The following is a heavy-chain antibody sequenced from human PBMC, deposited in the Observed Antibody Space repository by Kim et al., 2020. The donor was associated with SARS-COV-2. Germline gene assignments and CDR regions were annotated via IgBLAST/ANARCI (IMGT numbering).Heavy chain of an antibody. CDR3: ARVYGDYDYYFDY. D-gene: IGHD4-17*01. J-gene: IGHJ4*02. V-gene: IGHV3-7*04. Sequence: SVKGRFTNTRANAKNQLYLQMNSLGAEDTAVYYCARVYGDYDYYFDYWGQGTLVTVSS.